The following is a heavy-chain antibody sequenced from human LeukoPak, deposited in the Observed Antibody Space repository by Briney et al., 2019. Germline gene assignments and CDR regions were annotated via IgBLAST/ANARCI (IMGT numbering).Heavy chain of an antibody. CDR2: IIPIFGTA. CDR1: GGTFISYA. Sequence: SVKVSCKASGGTFISYAISWVRQAPGQGLEWMGGIIPIFGTANYAHKFQGRVTITADESTSTAYMELSSLRSEDTAVYYCASTTMTTVTTAFDYWGQGTLVTVSS. V-gene: IGHV1-69*13. J-gene: IGHJ4*02. D-gene: IGHD4-17*01. CDR3: ASTTMTTVTTAFDY.